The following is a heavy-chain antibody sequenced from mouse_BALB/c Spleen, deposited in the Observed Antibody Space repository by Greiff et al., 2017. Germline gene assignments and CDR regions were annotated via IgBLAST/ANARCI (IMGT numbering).Heavy chain of an antibody. CDR3: ARGITTVVATRYFDV. CDR1: GDSITSGY. J-gene: IGHJ1*01. V-gene: IGHV3-8*02. Sequence: EVQLVESGPSLVKPSQTLSLTCSVTGDSITSGYWNWIRKFPGNKLEYMGYISYSGSTYYNPSLKSRISITRDTSKNQYYLQLNSVTTEDTATYYCARGITTVVATRYFDVWGAGTTVTVSS. CDR2: ISYSGST. D-gene: IGHD1-1*01.